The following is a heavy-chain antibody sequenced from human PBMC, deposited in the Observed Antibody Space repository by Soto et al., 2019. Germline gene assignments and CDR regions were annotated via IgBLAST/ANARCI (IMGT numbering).Heavy chain of an antibody. Sequence: QVQLQESGPGLVKPSETLSLTCTVSGGSIRSYYWSWIRQPPGKGLEWIGSIYYSGSTNYKPSLKSRVTISVDTSKIQFSLKLNSVTAADTAVYYCARQGGWFDPWGQGTLVTVSS. CDR3: ARQGGWFDP. CDR2: IYYSGST. CDR1: GGSIRSYY. V-gene: IGHV4-59*08. D-gene: IGHD1-26*01. J-gene: IGHJ5*02.